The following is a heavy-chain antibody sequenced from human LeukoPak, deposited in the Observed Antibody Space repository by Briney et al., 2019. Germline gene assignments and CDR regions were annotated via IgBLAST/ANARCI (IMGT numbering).Heavy chain of an antibody. D-gene: IGHD1-26*01. CDR3: ARDSGGIYLSLDY. CDR1: GDSISSYY. CDR2: IYYSGST. J-gene: IGHJ4*02. Sequence: SETLSLTCSVSGDSISSYYWFWIRQPPGKGLEWIGYIYYSGSTNYNPSLKSRVTISVDTSKNQFSLKLSSVTAADTAVYYCARDSGGIYLSLDYWGQGTLVTVSS. V-gene: IGHV4-59*01.